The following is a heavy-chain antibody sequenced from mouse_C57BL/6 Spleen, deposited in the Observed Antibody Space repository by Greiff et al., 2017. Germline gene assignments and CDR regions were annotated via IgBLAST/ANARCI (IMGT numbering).Heavy chain of an antibody. J-gene: IGHJ2*01. CDR2: ISYAGSN. CDR3: ARVGRITTVVATDY. Sequence: EVKLQESGPGLVKPSQSLSLTCSVTGYSITSGYYWNWIRQFPGNKLEWMGYISYAGSNKYNPSLKNRISITRDTPKNQFFLKLNSVTTEDTATYYCARVGRITTVVATDYWGQGTTLTVSS. CDR1: GYSITSGYY. V-gene: IGHV3-6*01. D-gene: IGHD1-1*01.